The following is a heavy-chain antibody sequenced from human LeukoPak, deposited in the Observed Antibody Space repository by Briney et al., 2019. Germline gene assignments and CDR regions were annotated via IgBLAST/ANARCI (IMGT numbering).Heavy chain of an antibody. CDR2: ISSNGDNT. Sequence: PGGSLRLSCTASGFTFTNYPMYWVRQAPGRGLEYVSTISSNGDNTYYADSVKGRFTISRDNSKNTLYLQMSSLRAEDTAVYYRVKGLSVYSYGYWVFDYWGQGTLVTVSS. J-gene: IGHJ4*02. CDR1: GFTFTNYP. V-gene: IGHV3-64D*06. CDR3: VKGLSVYSYGYWVFDY. D-gene: IGHD5-18*01.